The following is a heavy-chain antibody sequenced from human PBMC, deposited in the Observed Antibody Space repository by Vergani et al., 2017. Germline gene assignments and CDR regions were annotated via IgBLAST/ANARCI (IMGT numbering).Heavy chain of an antibody. D-gene: IGHD3-9*01. CDR2: IYDSGST. V-gene: IGHV4-31*03. J-gene: IGHJ4*02. CDR1: GGSISSGGYY. CDR3: ARGKYLPRGVLRYFDWFDY. Sequence: QVQLQESGPGLVKPSQTLSLTCTVSGGSISSGGYYWSWIRQHPGNALEWIGYIYDSGSTYYNPSLKSRVTISVDTSKNQFSLKLSSVTAADTAVYYCARGKYLPRGVLRYFDWFDYWGQGTLVTVSS.